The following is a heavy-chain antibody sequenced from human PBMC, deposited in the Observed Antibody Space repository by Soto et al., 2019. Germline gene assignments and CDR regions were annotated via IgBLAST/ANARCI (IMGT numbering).Heavy chain of an antibody. Sequence: SVKVSCKASGGTFSSFAISWVRQAPGQGLEWMGGIIPIFGTTNYAQKFQGRVTITADESTSTAYMEVTTLRSEDTAVYYCARDRDNIYDYWGHGTLVTVSS. V-gene: IGHV1-69*13. CDR2: IIPIFGTT. CDR1: GGTFSSFA. J-gene: IGHJ4*01. CDR3: ARDRDNIYDY. D-gene: IGHD1-1*01.